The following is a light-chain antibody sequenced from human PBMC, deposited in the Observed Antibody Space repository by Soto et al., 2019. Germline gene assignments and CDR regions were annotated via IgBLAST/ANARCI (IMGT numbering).Light chain of an antibody. CDR2: DAS. CDR3: QQYNNWPLT. Sequence: TQSPATLSASLGEKATITCRASQTIMSSLTWYQQKPGQPPRLLIYDASSWESGFPSRFSGSGSGTEFTLTISSLQSEDFAAYSCQQYNNWPLTFGGGTKVDI. CDR1: QTIMSS. J-gene: IGKJ4*01. V-gene: IGKV3D-15*01.